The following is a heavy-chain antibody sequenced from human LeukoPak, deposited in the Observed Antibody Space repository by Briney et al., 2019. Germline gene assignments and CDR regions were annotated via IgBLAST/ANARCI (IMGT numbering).Heavy chain of an antibody. CDR3: ARGVEAAAGYDYYYGMDV. D-gene: IGHD6-13*01. CDR2: IIPILGIA. V-gene: IGHV1-69*02. Sequence: SVKVSCKAAGGAFSSYTISWVRQAPGQGLEWMGRIIPILGIANYAQKFQGRVTITADKSTSTAYMELSSLRSEDTAVYYCARGVEAAAGYDYYYGMDVWGQGTTVTVSS. CDR1: GGAFSSYT. J-gene: IGHJ6*02.